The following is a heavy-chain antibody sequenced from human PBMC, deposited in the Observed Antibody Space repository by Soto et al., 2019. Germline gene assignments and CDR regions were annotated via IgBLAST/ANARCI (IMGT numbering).Heavy chain of an antibody. CDR1: GFTFISYA. CDR3: AKDEGDIVVVVAATPFDY. CDR2: ISGSGGST. V-gene: IGHV3-23*01. Sequence: GGSLRLSCAASGFTFISYAMSWVRQAPGKGLEWVSAISGSGGSTYYADSVKGRFTISRDNSKNTLYLQMNSLRAEGTAVYYCAKDEGDIVVVVAATPFDYWGQGTLVTVSS. J-gene: IGHJ4*02. D-gene: IGHD2-15*01.